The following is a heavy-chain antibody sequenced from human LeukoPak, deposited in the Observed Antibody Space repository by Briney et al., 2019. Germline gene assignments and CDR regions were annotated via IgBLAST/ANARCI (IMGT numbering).Heavy chain of an antibody. CDR2: INPNSGGT. V-gene: IGHV1-2*02. D-gene: IGHD6-13*01. CDR3: ARPLYSSSWYPLGEYYYYMDV. CDR1: GYTFTGYY. J-gene: IGHJ6*03. Sequence: ASVKVSCKASGYTFTGYYIHWVRQAPGQGLEWMGWINPNSGGTNYAQKFQGRVTMTRDTSISTAYMELSRLRSDDTAVYYCARPLYSSSWYPLGEYYYYMDVWGKGTTVTVSS.